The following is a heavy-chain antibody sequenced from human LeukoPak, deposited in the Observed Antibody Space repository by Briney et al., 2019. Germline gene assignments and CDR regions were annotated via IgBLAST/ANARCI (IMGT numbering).Heavy chain of an antibody. CDR2: IYHSGST. CDR1: GGSISSGGYS. V-gene: IGHV4-30-2*01. CDR3: ARGGVPLKGDAFDI. J-gene: IGHJ3*02. Sequence: PSQTLSLTCAVSGGSISSGGYSWSWIRQPPGKGLEWIGYIYHSGSTYYNPSLKSRVTISVDRSKNQFSLKLSSVTAADTAVYYCARGGVPLKGDAFDIWGQGTMVTVSS. D-gene: IGHD3-16*01.